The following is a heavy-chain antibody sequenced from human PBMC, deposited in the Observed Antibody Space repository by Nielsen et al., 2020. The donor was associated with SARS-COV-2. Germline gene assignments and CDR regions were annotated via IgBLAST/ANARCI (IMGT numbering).Heavy chain of an antibody. Sequence: SETLSLTCSVSGDSISRGCYYWGWIRQSPGKGLDWIGSIYCAGSTYYNPSLKSRLTLSVDTSKNQFSLNLTSVTAADTAVYYCARSVPGYSSSWDYFFDFWGHGTLVTVSS. D-gene: IGHD6-19*01. V-gene: IGHV4-39*07. CDR3: ARSVPGYSSSWDYFFDF. CDR1: GDSISRGCYY. J-gene: IGHJ4*01. CDR2: IYCAGST.